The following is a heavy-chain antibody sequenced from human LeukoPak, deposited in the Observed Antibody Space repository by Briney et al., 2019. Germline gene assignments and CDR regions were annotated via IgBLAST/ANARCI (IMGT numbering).Heavy chain of an antibody. Sequence: PSETLSLTCTVSGGSISSYYWSWIRQPPGKGLEWIGYIYYSGSTNYNPSLKSRVTISVDTSKNQFSLKLSSVTAADTAVYYCARGPAGYSSGWYYFDYWGQGTLVTVSS. D-gene: IGHD6-19*01. CDR2: IYYSGST. CDR3: ARGPAGYSSGWYYFDY. CDR1: GGSISSYY. V-gene: IGHV4-59*12. J-gene: IGHJ4*02.